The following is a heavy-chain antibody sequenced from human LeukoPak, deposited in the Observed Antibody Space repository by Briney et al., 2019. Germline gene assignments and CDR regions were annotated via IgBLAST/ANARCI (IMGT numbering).Heavy chain of an antibody. J-gene: IGHJ4*02. Sequence: GGSLRLSCAASGFTFSSYSMKWVRQAPGKGLEWVSYISSSSSTIYYADSVKGRFTISRDNAKNSLYLQMNSLRAEDTAVYYCAREGSYYDSSGYYLVDYWGQGTLVTVSS. V-gene: IGHV3-48*01. CDR1: GFTFSSYS. D-gene: IGHD3-22*01. CDR3: AREGSYYDSSGYYLVDY. CDR2: ISSSSSTI.